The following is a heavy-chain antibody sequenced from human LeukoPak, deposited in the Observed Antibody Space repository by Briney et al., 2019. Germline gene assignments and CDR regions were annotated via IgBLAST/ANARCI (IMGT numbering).Heavy chain of an antibody. Sequence: SETLSLTCTVSGGSISSSSYYWGWIRQPPGKGLEWIGYIYYSGSTNYNPSLKSRVTISVDTSKNQFSLRLNSVTAADTAMYYCARSSEGRYYYDSSGYSYYYYYMDVWGKGTTVTISS. CDR3: ARSSEGRYYYDSSGYSYYYYYMDV. CDR2: IYYSGST. CDR1: GGSISSSSYY. D-gene: IGHD3-22*01. J-gene: IGHJ6*03. V-gene: IGHV4-61*05.